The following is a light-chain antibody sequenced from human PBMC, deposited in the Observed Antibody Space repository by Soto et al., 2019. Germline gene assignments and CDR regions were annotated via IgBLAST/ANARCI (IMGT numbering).Light chain of an antibody. CDR1: SGDVGSYNL. Sequence: QSALTQPASVSGSPGQSITISCTGTSGDVGSYNLVSWYQQYPGKVPKLIIYEDNKRPSGVSNRFSGSKSGITASLTISGLQAEDGADYYCCSYGGPTTSYVFGSGTKVTVL. J-gene: IGLJ1*01. CDR3: CSYGGPTTSYV. CDR2: EDN. V-gene: IGLV2-23*01.